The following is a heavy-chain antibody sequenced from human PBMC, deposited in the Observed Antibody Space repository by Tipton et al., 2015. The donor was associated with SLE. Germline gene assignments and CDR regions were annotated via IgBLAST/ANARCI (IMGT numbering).Heavy chain of an antibody. Sequence: GSLRLSCAASGFTFSSYGMHWVRQAPGKGLEWVAFIRYDGSNKYYADSVKGRFTISRDNSKNTLYLQMNSLRAEDTAVYYCARGYYYDSSGFFDYWGQGTLVTVSS. D-gene: IGHD3-22*01. CDR1: GFTFSSYG. J-gene: IGHJ4*02. CDR2: IRYDGSNK. V-gene: IGHV3-30*02. CDR3: ARGYYYDSSGFFDY.